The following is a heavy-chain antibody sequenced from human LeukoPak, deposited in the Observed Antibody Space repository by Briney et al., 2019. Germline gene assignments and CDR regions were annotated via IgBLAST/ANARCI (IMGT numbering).Heavy chain of an antibody. V-gene: IGHV1-46*01. CDR3: ARYPYYYDSSGYYWYXFDX. CDR2: INPSGGST. Sequence: ASVKVSCKASGYTFTSYYMHWVRQAPGQGLEWMGIINPSGGSTSYAQKFQGRVTMTRDMSTSTVYMELSSLRSEDTAVYYCARYPYYYDSSGYYWYXFDXXGQGTLVTVXX. CDR1: GYTFTSYY. D-gene: IGHD3-22*01. J-gene: IGHJ4*02.